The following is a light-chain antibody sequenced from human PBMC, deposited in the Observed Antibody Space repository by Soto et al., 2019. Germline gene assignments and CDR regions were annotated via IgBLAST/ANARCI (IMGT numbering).Light chain of an antibody. CDR3: QQYNKLPGT. J-gene: IGKJ1*01. CDR2: GAS. Sequence: EIVMTQSPANLSVSPGERATLSCRASQSVSSNLAWYQQKPGQAPRLLIYGASTRVTGIPARFSGGWSGTEFKLTISSLQSAEFAVYYCQQYNKLPGTFGQGTKVEIK. CDR1: QSVSSN. V-gene: IGKV3-15*01.